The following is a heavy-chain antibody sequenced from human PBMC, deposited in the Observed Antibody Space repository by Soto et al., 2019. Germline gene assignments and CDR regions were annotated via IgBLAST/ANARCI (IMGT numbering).Heavy chain of an antibody. Sequence: SETLSLTCTVSGGSISSSSYYWGWIRQPPGKGLEWIGSIYYSGSTYYNPSLKSRVTISVDTSKNQFSLKLSSVTAADTAVYYCARDREQQTSGSWFDPWGQGTLVTVSS. D-gene: IGHD6-13*01. CDR2: IYYSGST. CDR3: ARDREQQTSGSWFDP. V-gene: IGHV4-39*07. CDR1: GGSISSSSYY. J-gene: IGHJ5*02.